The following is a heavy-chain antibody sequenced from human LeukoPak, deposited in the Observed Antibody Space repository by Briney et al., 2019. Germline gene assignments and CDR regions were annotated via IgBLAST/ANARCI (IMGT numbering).Heavy chain of an antibody. J-gene: IGHJ1*01. CDR2: INPSGGST. Sequence: GPSVKVSCKASGYTFSSYYMHWARQAPGQGLEWMGIINPSGGSTSYAQKFQGRVTMTRDTSTSTVYMDLSSLRSEDTAVYYCARAAANTEVQHWGQGTLVTVSS. V-gene: IGHV1-46*01. CDR3: ARAAANTEVQH. D-gene: IGHD6-13*01. CDR1: GYTFSSYY.